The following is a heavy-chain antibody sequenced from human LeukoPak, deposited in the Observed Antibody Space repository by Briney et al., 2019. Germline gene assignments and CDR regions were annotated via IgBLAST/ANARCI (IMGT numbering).Heavy chain of an antibody. CDR1: GVSISSDY. Sequence: SETLSLTCTVSGVSISSDYWSWIRLPPGKGLEWIGYIYYSGSSNYNPSLKSRVTMSVDTSKNQFSLKLTSVTAADTAVYYCARRLRQNLFDPWGQGSLVTVSS. CDR2: IYYSGSS. V-gene: IGHV4-59*08. D-gene: IGHD4-17*01. CDR3: ARRLRQNLFDP. J-gene: IGHJ5*02.